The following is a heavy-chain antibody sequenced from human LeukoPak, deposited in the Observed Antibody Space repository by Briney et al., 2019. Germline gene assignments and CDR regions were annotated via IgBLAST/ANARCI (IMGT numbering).Heavy chain of an antibody. CDR1: GFTFNTYS. Sequence: PGGSLRLSCAASGFTFNTYSMNWVRQAPGKGLEWVSSISSSSSYIYYADSVKGRFTISRDNAKNSLYLQMNSLRAEDTAVYYCARVQRSYYGSGSYPYYYYYGMDVWGQGTTVIVSS. J-gene: IGHJ6*02. V-gene: IGHV3-21*01. CDR2: ISSSSSYI. D-gene: IGHD3-10*01. CDR3: ARVQRSYYGSGSYPYYYYYGMDV.